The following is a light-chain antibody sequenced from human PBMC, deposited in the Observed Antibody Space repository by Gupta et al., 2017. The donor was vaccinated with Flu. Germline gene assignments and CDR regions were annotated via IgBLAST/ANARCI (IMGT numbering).Light chain of an antibody. CDR1: GADIGAYNF. V-gene: IGLV2-14*03. CDR3: SSWKDTGDVDV. J-gene: IGLJ1*01. CDR2: DVT. Sequence: QSALTQPASVSGSPGQSITISCTGPGADIGAYNFVSWFQQHPGKVPRLIIYDVTNRPSGIAGRFSGSKYGSTASLTIAGLQADEEADYYCSSWKDTGDVDVFGTGTKVTVI.